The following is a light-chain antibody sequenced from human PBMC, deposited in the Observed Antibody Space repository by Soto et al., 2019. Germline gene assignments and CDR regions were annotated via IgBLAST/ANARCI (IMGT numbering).Light chain of an antibody. CDR2: GAS. Sequence: EIVSTQSPGILSLSPGERATLACRASQSISSDHLAWYQQRPGQSPRLLIYGASSRTTGVPDRFSGSGSGTEFTLTISSLQSEDFAVYYCQQYNNRWTFGQGTKVDI. J-gene: IGKJ1*01. CDR1: QSISSDH. V-gene: IGKV3-20*01. CDR3: QQYNNRWT.